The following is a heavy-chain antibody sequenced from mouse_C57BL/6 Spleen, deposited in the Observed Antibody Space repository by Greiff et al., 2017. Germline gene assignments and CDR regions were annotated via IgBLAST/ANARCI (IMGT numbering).Heavy chain of an antibody. J-gene: IGHJ2*01. CDR1: GYTFTSYW. V-gene: IGHV1-64*01. CDR2: IHPNSGST. Sequence: QVQLQQPGAELVKPGASVKLSCKASGYTFTSYWMHWVKQRPGQGLEWIGMIHPNSGSTNYNEKFKSKATLTVDKSSSTAYMQLSSLTSEDSAVYYCARWRPEGSYFDYWGQGTTLTVSS. CDR3: ARWRPEGSYFDY.